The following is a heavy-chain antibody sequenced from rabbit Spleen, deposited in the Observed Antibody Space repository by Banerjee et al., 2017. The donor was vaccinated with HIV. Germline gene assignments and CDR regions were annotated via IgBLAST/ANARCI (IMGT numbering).Heavy chain of an antibody. CDR3: VRDQAGDADYGPYYLNL. D-gene: IGHD2-1*01. CDR1: GFDFYNYG. J-gene: IGHJ4*01. CDR2: IEPIFGNT. Sequence: QEQLVESGGGLVQPGGSLKLSCKASGFDFYNYGVTWVRQAPGTGLEWIGCIEPIFGNTYCANWVNERSAIASHNAQNALYLHLSSLTAADTATYYCVRDQAGDADYGPYYLNLWGPGTLVTVS. V-gene: IGHV1S47*01.